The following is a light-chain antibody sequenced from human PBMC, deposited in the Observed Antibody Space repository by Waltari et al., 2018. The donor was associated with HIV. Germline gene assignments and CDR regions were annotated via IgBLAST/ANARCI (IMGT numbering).Light chain of an antibody. Sequence: TQSPSSLSASVGDRVTITCRASQSIGSFLNWYHHRPGRGPKLLISAASSLQSGVPSRFSGSVSGTDFTLIISNLQPEDLGAYYCLQTYSTPPTFGQGTKLEIK. CDR2: AAS. V-gene: IGKV1-39*01. J-gene: IGKJ2*01. CDR3: LQTYSTPPT. CDR1: QSIGSF.